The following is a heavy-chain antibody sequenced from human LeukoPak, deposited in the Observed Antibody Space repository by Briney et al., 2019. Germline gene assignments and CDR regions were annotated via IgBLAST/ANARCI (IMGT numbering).Heavy chain of an antibody. D-gene: IGHD6-19*01. Sequence: GGSLRLSCAASGFTFSSYAMSWVRQAPGKGLEWVSAISGSGGSTYYADSVKGGFTISRDNPKNTLYLQMNSLRADDTAVYYCAKDLMECLVREDYGMDVWRQGTTVTVSS. J-gene: IGHJ6*02. CDR1: GFTFSSYA. CDR2: ISGSGGST. V-gene: IGHV3-23*01. CDR3: AKDLMECLVREDYGMDV.